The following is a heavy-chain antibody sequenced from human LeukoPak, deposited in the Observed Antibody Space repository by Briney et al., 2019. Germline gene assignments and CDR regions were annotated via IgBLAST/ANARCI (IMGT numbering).Heavy chain of an antibody. CDR1: GFTFSNAW. J-gene: IGHJ4*02. D-gene: IGHD1-1*01. CDR2: IYSGGST. V-gene: IGHV3-66*01. CDR3: ARDKSTSPSE. Sequence: GGSLRLSCAASGFTFSNAWMSWVRQAPGKGLECVSVIYSGGSTYHADSVKGRFTISRDNSKNTLYLQMNSLRVEDTAVYYCARDKSTSPSEWGQGTLVTVSS.